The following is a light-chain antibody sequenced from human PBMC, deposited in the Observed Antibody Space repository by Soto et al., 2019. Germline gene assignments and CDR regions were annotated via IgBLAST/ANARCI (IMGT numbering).Light chain of an antibody. CDR1: SGHSSYA. V-gene: IGLV4-69*01. Sequence: QSVLTQSPSASASLGASVKLTCTLSSGHSSYAIAWHQQQPEKGPRYLMKLNSDGSHSTGDGIPDRFSGSSSGAERYLTISSLQSEDEADYCCQTWGTGIVVFGGGTKVTVL. CDR2: LNSDGSH. J-gene: IGLJ2*01. CDR3: QTWGTGIVV.